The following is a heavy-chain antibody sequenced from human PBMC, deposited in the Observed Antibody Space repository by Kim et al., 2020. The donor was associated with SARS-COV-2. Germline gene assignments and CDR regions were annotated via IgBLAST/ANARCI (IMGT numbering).Heavy chain of an antibody. J-gene: IGHJ6*03. V-gene: IGHV4-34*01. D-gene: IGHD2-15*01. Sequence: RVTISVDTSKNQFSLKLSSVTAADTAVYYCARGRRDKPTSPILYYYYMDVWGKGTTVTVSS. CDR3: ARGRRDKPTSPILYYYYMDV.